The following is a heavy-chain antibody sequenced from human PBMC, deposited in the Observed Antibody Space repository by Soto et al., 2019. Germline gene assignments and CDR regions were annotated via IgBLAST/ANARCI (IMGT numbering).Heavy chain of an antibody. CDR3: AAAQDNTYGPLGH. D-gene: IGHD6-25*01. J-gene: IGHJ4*02. CDR2: IYSGGAT. V-gene: IGHV3-66*01. CDR1: GFTVSNNY. Sequence: GGSLRLSCAVSGFTVSNNYMTWVRQAPGKGLEWVSVIYSGGATHYVDSVQGRFTISRDSSRNTLYLQMNSLRAQDTAVYYCAAAQDNTYGPLGHWGQGTLVTVSS.